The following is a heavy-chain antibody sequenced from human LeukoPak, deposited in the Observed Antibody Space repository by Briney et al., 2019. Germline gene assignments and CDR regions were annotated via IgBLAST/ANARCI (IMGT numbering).Heavy chain of an antibody. J-gene: IGHJ5*02. D-gene: IGHD3-16*01. CDR1: GFTFTTFW. CDR3: ARDLRGSPDR. V-gene: IGHV3-74*01. CDR2: INPDGSTT. Sequence: GGSLRLSCAASGFTFTTFWMNWVRQVPGKGLVWVSLINPDGSTTTYADSVKGRFTISRDNAKNTVYLQMNSLRGEDTAAYYCARDLRGSPDRWGQGTLVTVSS.